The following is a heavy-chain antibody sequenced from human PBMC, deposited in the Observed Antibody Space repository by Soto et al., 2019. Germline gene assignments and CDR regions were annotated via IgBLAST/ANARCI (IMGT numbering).Heavy chain of an antibody. V-gene: IGHV2-5*01. J-gene: IGHJ4*02. D-gene: IGHD3-22*01. Sequence: QITLKESGPTLVKPTQTLTLTCTFSGLSLSTSGVGVGWIRQPPGKALEWLALIYWNDDKRYSPSLKSRLTIPKCTTKKQVVLTMTNMDPVDTATYYCAHRRGGYFDYWGQGTLLTVSS. CDR1: GLSLSTSGVG. CDR2: IYWNDDK. CDR3: AHRRGGYFDY.